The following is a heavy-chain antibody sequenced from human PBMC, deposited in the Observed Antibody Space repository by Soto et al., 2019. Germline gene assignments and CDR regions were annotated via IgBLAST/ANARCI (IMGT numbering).Heavy chain of an antibody. D-gene: IGHD1-26*01. CDR3: ARGGWELLPTDAFDI. Sequence: QVQLVQSGAEEKKPGASVKVSCKASGYTFTSYAMHWVRQAPGQRLEWMGWINAGNGNTKYSQKFQGRVTITRDTSXXTAYMELSSLRSEDTAVYYCARGGWELLPTDAFDIRGQGTMVTVSS. V-gene: IGHV1-3*05. CDR1: GYTFTSYA. J-gene: IGHJ3*02. CDR2: INAGNGNT.